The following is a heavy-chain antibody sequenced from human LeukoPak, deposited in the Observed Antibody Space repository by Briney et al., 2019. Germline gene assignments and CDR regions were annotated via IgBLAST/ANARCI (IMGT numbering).Heavy chain of an antibody. CDR2: ISGSGGST. D-gene: IGHD3-22*01. J-gene: IGHJ3*02. CDR1: GFTFSSYA. CDR3: ARAEATYYYDSSGYSDAFDI. Sequence: PGGSLRLSCAASGFTFSSYAMSWVRQAPGKGLEWVSAISGSGGSTYYADSVKGRFTISRDNSKNTLYLQMNSLRAEDTAVYYCARAEATYYYDSSGYSDAFDIWGQGTMVTVSS. V-gene: IGHV3-23*01.